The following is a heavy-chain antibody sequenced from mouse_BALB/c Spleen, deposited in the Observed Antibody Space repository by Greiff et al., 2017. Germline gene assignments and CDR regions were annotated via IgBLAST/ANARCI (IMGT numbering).Heavy chain of an antibody. V-gene: IGHV1S29*02. CDR1: GYTFTDYN. D-gene: IGHD2-1*01. CDR2: IYPYNGGT. J-gene: IGHJ3*01. Sequence: VQLQQSGPELVKPGASVKISCKASGYTFTDYNMHWVKQSHGKSLEWIGYIYPYNGGTGYNQKFKSKATLTVDNSSSTAYMELRSLTSEDSAVYYCAQEGYGNFFAYWGQGTLVTVSA. CDR3: AQEGYGNFFAY.